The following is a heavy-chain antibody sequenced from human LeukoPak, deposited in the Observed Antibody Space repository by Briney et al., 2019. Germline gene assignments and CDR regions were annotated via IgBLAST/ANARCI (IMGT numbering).Heavy chain of an antibody. J-gene: IGHJ3*02. V-gene: IGHV3-74*01. CDR3: ARDRGYAFDI. CDR1: GFTFSTYW. Sequence: RSGGSLRLSCAASGFTFSTYWMHWVRQAPGKGLVWVSRTNSDGSSTSYADSVKGRFTISRDNAKNTLYLQMNNLRAEDTAVYYCARDRGYAFDIWGQGTMVTVSS. CDR2: TNSDGSST. D-gene: IGHD5-12*01.